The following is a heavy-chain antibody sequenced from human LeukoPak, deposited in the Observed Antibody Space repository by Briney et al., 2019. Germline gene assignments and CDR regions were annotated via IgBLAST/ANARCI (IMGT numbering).Heavy chain of an antibody. CDR2: ITTGDGNT. V-gene: IGHV3-23*01. CDR3: AKDGGLWVSAHWGDS. J-gene: IGHJ4*02. Sequence: GGSLRLSCTASGFTFSSYTMTWVRQAPGKGLKWVSTITTGDGNTYYADSVKGRFTVSGDDSKNTLYLQMNSLRAEDTAVYYCAKDGGLWVSAHWGDSWGRGTLVTVSS. D-gene: IGHD7-27*01. CDR1: GFTFSSYT.